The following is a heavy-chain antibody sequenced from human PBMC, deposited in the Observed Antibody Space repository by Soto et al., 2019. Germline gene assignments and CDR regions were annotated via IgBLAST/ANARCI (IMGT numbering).Heavy chain of an antibody. CDR3: VQPPGWPGFDF. CDR1: GFAVSSKY. V-gene: IGHV3-53*01. Sequence: EVQLVESGGGLIQPGGSLRLSCAASGFAVSSKYMTWVRQATGKGLVWVSVIYGGGTTYYAYSVKGRFTISRDTSKNTLYLHMNSLRAEDTDVYYCVQPPGWPGFDFWGQGTLVTVSS. J-gene: IGHJ4*02. CDR2: IYGGGTT. D-gene: IGHD6-19*01.